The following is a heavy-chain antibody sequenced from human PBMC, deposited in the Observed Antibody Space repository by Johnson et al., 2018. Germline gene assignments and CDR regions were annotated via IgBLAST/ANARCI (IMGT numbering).Heavy chain of an antibody. D-gene: IGHD3-3*01. V-gene: IGHV3-9*01. CDR3: ARGGLEWLSPY. CDR2: IRWNSGSI. J-gene: IGHJ4*02. CDR1: GFTFDDYA. Sequence: VQLLESGGGLVQXGRSLRLSCAASGFTFDDYAMHWVRQAPGKGLEWVSGIRWNSGSIGDADSVKGRFTISRDNAKNSLYLQMNSPRAEDTAVYYCARGGLEWLSPYWGQGTLGTVSS.